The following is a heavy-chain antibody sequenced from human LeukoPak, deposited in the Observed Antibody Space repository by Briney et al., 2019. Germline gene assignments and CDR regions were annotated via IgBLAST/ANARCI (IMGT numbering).Heavy chain of an antibody. J-gene: IGHJ3*02. CDR1: GGSFSGYY. Sequence: SETLSLTCAVYGGSFSGYYWSWIRQPPGKGLEWIGEINHSGSTNYNPSLKSRVTISVDTSKNQFSLKLRSVTAADTAVYYCARFLRGATNALEIWGQGTMVTVSS. CDR2: INHSGST. CDR3: ARFLRGATNALEI. V-gene: IGHV4-34*01. D-gene: IGHD1-26*01.